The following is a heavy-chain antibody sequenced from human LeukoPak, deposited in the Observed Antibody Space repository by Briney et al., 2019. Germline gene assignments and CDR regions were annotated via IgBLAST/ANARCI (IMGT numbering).Heavy chain of an antibody. CDR3: ARDLGAPLYGSISWEWFDP. D-gene: IGHD3-3*02. J-gene: IGHJ5*02. Sequence: AASVKVSCKASGYIFTSYNITWVRQAPGQGLEWMGLISAFSGNTNYAQKFQGRVTMTTDTSTSTAYMELMSLRSEDTAVYYCARDLGAPLYGSISWEWFDPWGQGTLVTVSS. CDR2: ISAFSGNT. V-gene: IGHV1-18*01. CDR1: GYIFTSYN.